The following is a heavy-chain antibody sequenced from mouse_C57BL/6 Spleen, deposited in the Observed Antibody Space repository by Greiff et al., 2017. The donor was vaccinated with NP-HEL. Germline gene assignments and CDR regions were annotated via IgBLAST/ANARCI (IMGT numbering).Heavy chain of an antibody. Sequence: QVQLQQPGAELVMPGASVKLSCKASGYTFTSYWMHWVKQRPGQGLEWIGEIDPSDSYTNYNQKFKGKSTLTVDKSSSTAYMQLSSLTSEDSAVYYCARRGDYGFYYYAMDYWGQGTSVTVSS. CDR3: ARRGDYGFYYYAMDY. J-gene: IGHJ4*01. CDR1: GYTFTSYW. D-gene: IGHD2-2*01. V-gene: IGHV1-69*01. CDR2: IDPSDSYT.